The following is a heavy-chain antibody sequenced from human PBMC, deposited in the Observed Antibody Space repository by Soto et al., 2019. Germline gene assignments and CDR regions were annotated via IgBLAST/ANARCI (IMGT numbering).Heavy chain of an antibody. V-gene: IGHV3-64*01. D-gene: IGHD3-3*02. CDR1: GFTFSSYS. J-gene: IGHJ3*02. CDR2: ISSNGGST. CDR3: ASIRDAFDI. Sequence: GGSLRPSCAASGFTFSSYSMDWVRQAPGKGLEYVSAISSNGGSTYYANSVKGRFTISRDNSKNTLYLQMGSLRAEDMAVYYCASIRDAFDIWGQGTMVTVSS.